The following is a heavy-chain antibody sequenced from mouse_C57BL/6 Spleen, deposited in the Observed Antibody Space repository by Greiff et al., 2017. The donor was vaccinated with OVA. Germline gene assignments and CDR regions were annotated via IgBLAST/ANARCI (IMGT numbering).Heavy chain of an antibody. CDR3: ARSSWDEAWFAY. CDR2: INPGSGGT. Sequence: QVQLQQSGAELVRPGTSVKVSCKASGYAFTNYLIEWVKQRPGQGLEWIGVINPGSGGTNYNEKFKGKATLTADKSSSTAYMQLSSLTSEDSAVYFCARSSWDEAWFAYWGQGTLVTVSA. CDR1: GYAFTNYL. J-gene: IGHJ3*01. V-gene: IGHV1-54*01. D-gene: IGHD4-1*01.